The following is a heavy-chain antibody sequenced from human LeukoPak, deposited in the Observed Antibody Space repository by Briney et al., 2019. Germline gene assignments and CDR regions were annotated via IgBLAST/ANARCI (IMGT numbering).Heavy chain of an antibody. J-gene: IGHJ1*01. D-gene: IGHD3-22*01. Sequence: GGSLRLSCAASGFTFSTYWMHWVRQAPGKGLVLVSRIKSDGSRNYADSVKCRFTISRDNAKNTVSLQMNSLRPEDTGVYYCARAPSEIGGYYPEYFRHWGQGTLVTVSS. CDR1: GFTFSTYW. CDR3: ARAPSEIGGYYPEYFRH. V-gene: IGHV3-74*01. CDR2: IKSDGSR.